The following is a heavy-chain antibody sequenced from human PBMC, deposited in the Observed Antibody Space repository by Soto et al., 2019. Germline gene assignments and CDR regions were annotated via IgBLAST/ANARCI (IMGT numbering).Heavy chain of an antibody. Sequence: GGSLRLSCAASGFTFSDYYMSWIRQAPGKGLEWVSYISSSGSTIYYADSVKGRFTISRDNAKNSLYLQMNSLRAEDTAVYYCARGGCTNGVCPTFYYYYYYMDVWGKGTTVTVSS. V-gene: IGHV3-11*01. D-gene: IGHD2-8*01. CDR3: ARGGCTNGVCPTFYYYYYYMDV. CDR1: GFTFSDYY. J-gene: IGHJ6*03. CDR2: ISSSGSTI.